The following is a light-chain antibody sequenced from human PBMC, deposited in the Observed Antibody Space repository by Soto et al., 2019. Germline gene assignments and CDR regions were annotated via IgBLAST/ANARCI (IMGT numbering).Light chain of an antibody. J-gene: IGKJ5*01. CDR1: QSVSSN. CDR3: QQYNNWPPIT. Sequence: EIVMTQSPATLSVSPGERATLSCRASQSVSSNLAWYQQKPGQAPRLLIYGASTRATGVPARFSGSRSGTEFTPTISSLQSEDFAVYYCQQYNNWPPITFGQGTRLEIK. CDR2: GAS. V-gene: IGKV3-15*01.